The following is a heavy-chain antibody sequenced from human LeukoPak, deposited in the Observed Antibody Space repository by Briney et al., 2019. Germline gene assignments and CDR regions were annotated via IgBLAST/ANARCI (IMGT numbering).Heavy chain of an antibody. J-gene: IGHJ3*01. CDR3: ARDGGGFGSPGV. V-gene: IGHV3-21*01. CDR1: GFTFSSYS. CDR2: ISSSSSYI. Sequence: GGSLRLSRAASGFTFSSYSMNWVRQAPGKGLEGVSSISSSSSYIYYADSVKGRFTISRDNAKNSLYLQMNSLRAEDTAVYYCARDGGGFGSPGVWGQGTMVTVSS. D-gene: IGHD3-16*01.